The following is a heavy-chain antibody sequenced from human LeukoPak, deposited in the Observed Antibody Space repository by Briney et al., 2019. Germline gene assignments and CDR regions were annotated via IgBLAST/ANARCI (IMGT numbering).Heavy chain of an antibody. D-gene: IGHD1-26*01. CDR2: IYYSGST. J-gene: IGHJ4*02. V-gene: IGHV4-39*07. CDR1: GGSISSSSYY. Sequence: PSETLSLTCTVSGGSISSSSYYWGWIRQPPGKGLEWIGSIYYSGSTYYNPSLKSRVTISVDTSKNQFSLKLSSVTAADTAVYYCARAPVGATLTFDYWGQGTLVTVSS. CDR3: ARAPVGATLTFDY.